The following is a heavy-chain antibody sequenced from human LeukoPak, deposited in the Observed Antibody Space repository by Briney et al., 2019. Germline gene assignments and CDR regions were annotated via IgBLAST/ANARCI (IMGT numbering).Heavy chain of an antibody. CDR3: ARDHIRSYNS. CDR1: GFTFSSYW. V-gene: IGHV3-74*01. D-gene: IGHD3-3*01. J-gene: IGHJ4*02. Sequence: GGSLRLSCAASGFTFSSYWMHWVRHVPGKVLVWVSRINDDGSDTSYADSVKGRFTISRDNAKNTLYLQMNGLRVEDTAVYYCARDHIRSYNSWGQGIQVTVSS. CDR2: INDDGSDT.